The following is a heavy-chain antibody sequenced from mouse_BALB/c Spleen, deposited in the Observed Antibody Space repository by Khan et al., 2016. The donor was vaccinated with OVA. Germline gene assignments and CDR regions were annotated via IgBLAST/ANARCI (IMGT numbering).Heavy chain of an antibody. J-gene: IGHJ1*01. CDR2: IAPANGNT. Sequence: EVKLQQSGAELVKPGASVRLSCTASGFTIKDTYIHWVKQRPEQGLEWIGRIAPANGNTKYDPKFQDKATITSDTSSNTSYLQLSSLTSEDTAVSYCAPSACDPRFFEVWGDGTTVTVSS. D-gene: IGHD2-13*01. CDR1: GFTIKDTY. CDR3: APSACDPRFFEV. V-gene: IGHV14-3*02.